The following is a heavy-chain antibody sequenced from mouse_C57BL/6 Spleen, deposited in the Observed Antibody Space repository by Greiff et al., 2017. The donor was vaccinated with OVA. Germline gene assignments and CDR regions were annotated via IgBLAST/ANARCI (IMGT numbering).Heavy chain of an antibody. CDR3: TRGGYYGSRAWFAY. V-gene: IGHV1-15*01. CDR2: IDPETGGT. CDR1: GYTFTDYE. Sequence: QVQLQQSGAELVRPGASVTLSCKASGYTFTDYEMHWVKQTPVHGLEWIGAIDPETGGTAYNQKFKGKAILTADKSSSTAYMELRSLTSEDSAVYYCTRGGYYGSRAWFAYWGQGTLVTVSA. J-gene: IGHJ3*01. D-gene: IGHD1-1*01.